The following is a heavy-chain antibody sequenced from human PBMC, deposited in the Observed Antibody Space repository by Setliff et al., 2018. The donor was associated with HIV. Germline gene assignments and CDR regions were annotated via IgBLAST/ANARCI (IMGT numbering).Heavy chain of an antibody. Sequence: ASVKVSCKASGYIFTSYAMNWVRQAPGQGLEWMGWINTNTGNPTYAQGFTGRFVFSLDTSVNTAYLQTSSLKAEDTAVYYCAMRPPADYYYMDVWGKGTTVTVSS. CDR2: INTNTGNP. CDR3: AMRPPADYYYMDV. J-gene: IGHJ6*03. V-gene: IGHV7-4-1*02. CDR1: GYIFTSYA.